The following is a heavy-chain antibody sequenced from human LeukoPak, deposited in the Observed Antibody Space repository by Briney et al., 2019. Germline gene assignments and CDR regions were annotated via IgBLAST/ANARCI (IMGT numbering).Heavy chain of an antibody. CDR1: GYSIINYW. V-gene: IGHV5-51*01. CDR2: IYPADSDA. Sequence: GESLKISCKGSGYSIINYWIAWVRQMPGKVLEWMGIIYPADSDAKYSPSFHGQVTISADTSINTAYLQWSSLTASDTAMYYCARLTDYYDSSGYYRNYNWFDPWGQGTLVTVSS. CDR3: ARLTDYYDSSGYYRNYNWFDP. D-gene: IGHD3-22*01. J-gene: IGHJ5*02.